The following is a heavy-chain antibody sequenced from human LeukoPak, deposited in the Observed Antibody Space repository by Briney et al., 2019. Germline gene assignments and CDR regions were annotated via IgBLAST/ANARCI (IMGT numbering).Heavy chain of an antibody. CDR2: ISTTSSYT. J-gene: IGHJ4*02. V-gene: IGHV3-11*03. D-gene: IGHD3-22*01. CDR3: ARTSSSAWNREVDY. Sequence: GGSLRLSCAASGFTFSDYYMSWIRQAPGKGLEWVSYISTTSSYTDYADSVRGRFTISRDNSKNTLYLQMNSLRAEDTAVYYCARTSSSAWNREVDYWGQGTLVTVSS. CDR1: GFTFSDYY.